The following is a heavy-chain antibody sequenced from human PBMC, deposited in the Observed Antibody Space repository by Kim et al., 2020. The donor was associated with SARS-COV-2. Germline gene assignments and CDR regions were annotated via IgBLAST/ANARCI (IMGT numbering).Heavy chain of an antibody. CDR2: ISAYNGNT. CDR1: GYTFTSYG. D-gene: IGHD2-15*01. Sequence: ASVKVSCKASGYTFTSYGISWVRQAPGQGLEWMGWISAYNGNTNYAQKLQGRVTMTTDTSTSTAYMELRSLRSDDTAVYYCARDKGYCSGGSCYAPFWYWGQGTLVTVSS. V-gene: IGHV1-18*01. CDR3: ARDKGYCSGGSCYAPFWY. J-gene: IGHJ4*02.